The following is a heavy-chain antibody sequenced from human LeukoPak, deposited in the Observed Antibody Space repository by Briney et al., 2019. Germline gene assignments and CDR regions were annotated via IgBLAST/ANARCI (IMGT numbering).Heavy chain of an antibody. CDR3: AKDRAPGIAAAGSYFDY. D-gene: IGHD6-13*01. Sequence: GGSLRLSCAASGFTSSSYAMHWVRQAPGKGLEWVAVISYDGSNKYYADSVKGRFTISRDNSKNTLYLQMNSLRAEDTAVYYCAKDRAPGIAAAGSYFDYWGQGTLVTVSS. CDR1: GFTSSSYA. V-gene: IGHV3-30-3*01. CDR2: ISYDGSNK. J-gene: IGHJ4*02.